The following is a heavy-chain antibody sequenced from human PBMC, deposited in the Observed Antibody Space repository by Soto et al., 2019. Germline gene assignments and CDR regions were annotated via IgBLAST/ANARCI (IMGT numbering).Heavy chain of an antibody. J-gene: IGHJ5*02. CDR2: ILGTGDRV. CDR3: ARGQRFSDWFDP. CDR1: GFTFNTYG. V-gene: IGHV3-23*01. Sequence: GGSLRLSCATSGFTFNTYGMAWVRQAPGKGLAWVSAILGTGDRVSYVDSVKGRFTISRDNSKNTLYLQMNSLRADDTAIYYCARGQRFSDWFDPWGQGTLVTVSS. D-gene: IGHD3-3*01.